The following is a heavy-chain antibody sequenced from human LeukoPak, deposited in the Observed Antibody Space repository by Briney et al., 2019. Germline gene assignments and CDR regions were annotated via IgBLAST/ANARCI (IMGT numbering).Heavy chain of an antibody. V-gene: IGHV1-69*05. D-gene: IGHD3-10*01. CDR1: GGTFSSYA. CDR3: ARGPAGMVRGVMFWYFDL. CDR2: IIPIFGTA. J-gene: IGHJ2*01. Sequence: SVKVSCKASGGTFSSYAISWVRQAPEQGLEWMGGIIPIFGTANYAQKFQGRVTITTDESTSTAYMELSSLRSEDTAVYYCARGPAGMVRGVMFWYFDLWGRGTLVTVSS.